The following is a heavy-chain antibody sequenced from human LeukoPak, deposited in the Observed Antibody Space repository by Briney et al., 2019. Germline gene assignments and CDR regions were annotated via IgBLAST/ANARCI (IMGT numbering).Heavy chain of an antibody. CDR3: ARRRGYSFAYDY. CDR1: GDSISSTNYY. Sequence: SETLSLTCNVSGDSISSTNYYWGWIRQPPGKGLEWIGDIYYSGSTYYNPTPKSRVTISVDTSKNQFSLHLNSVTAADTAVYYCARRRGYSFAYDYWGQGMLVTVSS. D-gene: IGHD5-18*01. CDR2: IYYSGST. J-gene: IGHJ4*02. V-gene: IGHV4-39*01.